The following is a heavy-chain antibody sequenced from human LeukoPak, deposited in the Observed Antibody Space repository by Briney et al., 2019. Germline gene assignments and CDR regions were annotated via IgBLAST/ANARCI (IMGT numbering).Heavy chain of an antibody. CDR3: AKVWSAHPNYYYMDV. V-gene: IGHV3-20*04. CDR1: GFTFDDYG. D-gene: IGHD3-3*01. Sequence: PGGSLRLSCAASGFTFDDYGMSWVRQAPGKGLEWVSGINWNGGSTGYADSVKGRFTISRDNSKNTLYLQMNSLRAEDTAVYYCAKVWSAHPNYYYMDVWGKGTTVTVSS. J-gene: IGHJ6*03. CDR2: INWNGGST.